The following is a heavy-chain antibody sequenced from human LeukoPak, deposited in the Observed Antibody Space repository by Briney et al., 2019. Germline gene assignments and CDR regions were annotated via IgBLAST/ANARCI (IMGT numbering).Heavy chain of an antibody. V-gene: IGHV4-59*01. CDR1: GGSFSGYY. Sequence: SETLSLTCAVYGGSFSGYYWSWIRQPPGKGLEWIGYIYYSGSTNYNPSLKSRVTISVDTSKNQFSLKLSSVTAADTAVYYCARERETIFGVLKYNWFDPWGQGTLVTVSS. CDR3: ARERETIFGVLKYNWFDP. D-gene: IGHD3-3*01. J-gene: IGHJ5*02. CDR2: IYYSGST.